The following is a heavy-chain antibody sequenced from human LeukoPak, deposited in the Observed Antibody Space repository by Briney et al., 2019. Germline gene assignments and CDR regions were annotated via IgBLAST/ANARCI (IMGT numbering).Heavy chain of an antibody. D-gene: IGHD3-10*01. J-gene: IGHJ4*02. CDR2: ISGSGGST. CDR1: GFTFSSYA. Sequence: GGSLGLSCAASGFTFSSYAMSWVRQAPGKGLEWVSAISGSGGSTYYADSVKGRFTISRDNSKNTLYLQMNSLRAEDTAVYYCAKIQLLWFGGAFDYWGQGTLVTVSS. CDR3: AKIQLLWFGGAFDY. V-gene: IGHV3-23*01.